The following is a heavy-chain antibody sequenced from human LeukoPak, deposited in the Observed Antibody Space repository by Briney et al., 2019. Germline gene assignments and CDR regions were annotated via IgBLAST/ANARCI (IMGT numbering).Heavy chain of an antibody. D-gene: IGHD4-17*01. Sequence: YYSGSTNYNPSLKSRVTISVDTSKNQFSLKLSSVTAADTAVYYCARHSPNPGDYEEFDYWGQGTLVTVSS. CDR2: YYSGST. J-gene: IGHJ4*02. V-gene: IGHV4-61*07. CDR3: ARHSPNPGDYEEFDY.